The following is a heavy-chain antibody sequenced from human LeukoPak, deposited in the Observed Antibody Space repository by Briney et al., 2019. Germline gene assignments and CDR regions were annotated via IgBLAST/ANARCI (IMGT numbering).Heavy chain of an antibody. J-gene: IGHJ4*02. Sequence: GGSLRLSCAASGFTFSSYDMHWVRQAPGKGLEWVAVISYDGSKNYYGDSVKGRFTISRDNAKKSLFLQMNSLGAEDTALYYCVKVTAAGFADYWGQGTLVIVSS. D-gene: IGHD6-13*01. V-gene: IGHV3-30*18. CDR2: ISYDGSKN. CDR1: GFTFSSYD. CDR3: VKVTAAGFADY.